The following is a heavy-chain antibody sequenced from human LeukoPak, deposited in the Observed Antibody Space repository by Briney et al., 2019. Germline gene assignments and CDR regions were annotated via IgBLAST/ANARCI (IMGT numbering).Heavy chain of an antibody. V-gene: IGHV4-59*12. J-gene: IGHJ5*02. Sequence: PSETLSLTCTVSGGSISSYYWSWIRQPPGKGLEWIGYIYYSGSTNYNPSLKSRVTISVDTSKNQFSLKLSSVTAADTAVYYCARGRPESMVRGPNWFDPWGQGTLVTVSS. CDR2: IYYSGST. CDR1: GGSISSYY. CDR3: ARGRPESMVRGPNWFDP. D-gene: IGHD3-10*01.